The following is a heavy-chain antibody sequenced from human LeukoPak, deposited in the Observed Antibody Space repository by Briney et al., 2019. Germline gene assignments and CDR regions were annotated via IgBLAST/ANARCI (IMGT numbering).Heavy chain of an antibody. CDR2: ISGSGGST. CDR3: AKWQTVVTPKPQRSKLYYYYGMDV. Sequence: GGSLRLSCAASGFTFSSYAMSWVRQAPGKGLEWVSAISGSGGSTYYADSVKGRFTISRDNSKNTLYLQMNSLRAEDTAVYYCAKWQTVVTPKPQRSKLYYYYGMDVWGQGTTVTVSS. V-gene: IGHV3-23*01. CDR1: GFTFSSYA. D-gene: IGHD4-23*01. J-gene: IGHJ6*02.